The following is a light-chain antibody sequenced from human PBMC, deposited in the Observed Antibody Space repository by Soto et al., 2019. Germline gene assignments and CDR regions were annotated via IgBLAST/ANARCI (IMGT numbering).Light chain of an antibody. J-gene: IGKJ1*01. CDR1: QTVSSN. Sequence: EIVMTQSPATLSVSPGERATLSCRASQTVSSNLAWYQQKLGQAPRLLIYAASTRATDIPARFSGSGSGTEYTLTISSLQSEDFAVYYCQQYSLWPRTFGKGTQVEIK. CDR2: AAS. V-gene: IGKV3-15*01. CDR3: QQYSLWPRT.